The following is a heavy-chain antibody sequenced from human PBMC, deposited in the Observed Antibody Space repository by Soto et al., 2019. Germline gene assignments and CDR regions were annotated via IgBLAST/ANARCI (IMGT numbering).Heavy chain of an antibody. CDR1: GGSISSGGYY. J-gene: IGHJ6*03. CDR3: AREHSIAAAGYTDYYYYYMDV. V-gene: IGHV4-31*03. Sequence: QSQTLSLTCTVSGGSISSGGYYWSWIRQHPGKGLEWIGYIYYSGSTYYNPSLKSRVTISVDTSKNQFSLKLSSVTAADTAVYYCAREHSIAAAGYTDYYYYYMDVWGKGTTVTVSS. D-gene: IGHD6-13*01. CDR2: IYYSGST.